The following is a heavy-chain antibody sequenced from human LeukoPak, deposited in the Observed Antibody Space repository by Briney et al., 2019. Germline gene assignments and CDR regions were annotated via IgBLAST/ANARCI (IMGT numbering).Heavy chain of an antibody. Sequence: GGSLRLSCAASGFTFSGSVMHWVRQASGKGLEWVGRIRSKANSYATAYAPSVKGRFTISRDDSKNTAYLQMNSLKTEDTAVYYCSVNYCSGGSCYMLWGQGTLVTVSS. D-gene: IGHD2-15*01. V-gene: IGHV3-73*01. J-gene: IGHJ4*02. CDR3: SVNYCSGGSCYML. CDR1: GFTFSGSV. CDR2: IRSKANSYAT.